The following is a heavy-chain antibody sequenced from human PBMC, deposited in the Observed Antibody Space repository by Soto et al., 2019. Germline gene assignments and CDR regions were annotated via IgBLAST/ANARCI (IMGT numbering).Heavy chain of an antibody. CDR1: GGTFSSYA. Sequence: GASVKVSCKASGGTFSSYAISWVRQAPGQGLEWMGGIIPIFGTANYAQKFQGRVTITADESTSTAYMELSSLRSEDTAVYYCARVSGFGELLNPLDYWGQGTLVTVSS. D-gene: IGHD3-10*01. CDR2: IIPIFGTA. V-gene: IGHV1-69*13. J-gene: IGHJ4*02. CDR3: ARVSGFGELLNPLDY.